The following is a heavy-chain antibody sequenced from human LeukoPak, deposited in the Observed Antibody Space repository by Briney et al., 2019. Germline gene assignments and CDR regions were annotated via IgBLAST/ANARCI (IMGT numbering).Heavy chain of an antibody. CDR3: ARDNRRYFDY. CDR2: IYSGSSST. D-gene: IGHD1-14*01. Sequence: GGSLRLSCAASGFTFSSYTMTWARQTPGKGLEWVSVIYSGSSSTYYADSVKGRFTISRDNSKNSLFLQMNSLRAEDTAVYFCARDNRRYFDYWGQGTLVTVSS. J-gene: IGHJ4*02. CDR1: GFTFSSYT. V-gene: IGHV3-23*03.